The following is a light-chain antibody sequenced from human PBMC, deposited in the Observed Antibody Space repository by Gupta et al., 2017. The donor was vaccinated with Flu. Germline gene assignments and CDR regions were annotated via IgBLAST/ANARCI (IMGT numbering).Light chain of an antibody. J-gene: IGLJ2*01. V-gene: IGLV3-1*01. CDR1: KLGNKF. Sequence: SPGQTASITCSEDKLGNKFASWYQQKPGQPPVLVIHQDNKRPSGIPERFSGSNSGNTATLTISGTQSMDEADYYCQAWDTTTGVFGGGTKLTVL. CDR3: QAWDTTTGV. CDR2: QDN.